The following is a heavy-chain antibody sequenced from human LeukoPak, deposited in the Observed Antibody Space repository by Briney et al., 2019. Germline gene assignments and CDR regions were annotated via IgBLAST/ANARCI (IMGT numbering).Heavy chain of an antibody. D-gene: IGHD3-10*01. J-gene: IGHJ6*03. Sequence: ASVKVSCKASGGTFSSYAISWVRQAPGQGLEWMGGIIPIFGTANYAQKFQGRVTITADKSTSTAYMELSSLRSEDTAVYYCARNLWFGELSYYYMDVWGKGTTVTVSS. CDR3: ARNLWFGELSYYYMDV. V-gene: IGHV1-69*06. CDR2: IIPIFGTA. CDR1: GGTFSSYA.